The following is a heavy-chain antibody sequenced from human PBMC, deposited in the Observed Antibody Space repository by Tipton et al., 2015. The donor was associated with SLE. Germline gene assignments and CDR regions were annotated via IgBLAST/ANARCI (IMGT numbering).Heavy chain of an antibody. D-gene: IGHD3-22*01. CDR1: GFTFSSYA. Sequence: SLRLSCAASGFTFSSYAMHWVRQAPGKGLEWVAVISYDGSNKYYADSVKGRFTISRDNSKNTLYLQMNSLRAEDTAVYYCAKVYYYDSSGLGGYYFDYWGQGTLVTVSS. V-gene: IGHV3-30-3*01. CDR2: ISYDGSNK. CDR3: AKVYYYDSSGLGGYYFDY. J-gene: IGHJ4*02.